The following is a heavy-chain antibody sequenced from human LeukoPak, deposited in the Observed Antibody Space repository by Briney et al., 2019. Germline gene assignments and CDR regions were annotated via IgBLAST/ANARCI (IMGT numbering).Heavy chain of an antibody. CDR2: INPNSGGT. J-gene: IGHJ4*02. D-gene: IGHD2-15*01. V-gene: IGHV1-2*02. Sequence: GASVKVSCKASGYTFTSYDINWVRQAPGQGLEWMGWINPNSGGTNYAQKFQGRVTMTRDTSISTAYMELSRLRSDDTAVYYCARDTLSSDFDYWGQGTLVTVSS. CDR3: ARDTLSSDFDY. CDR1: GYTFTSYD.